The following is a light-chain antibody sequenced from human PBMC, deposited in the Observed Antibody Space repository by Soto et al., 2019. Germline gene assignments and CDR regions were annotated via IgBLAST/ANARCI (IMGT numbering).Light chain of an antibody. CDR3: QSYDNSLSGYV. V-gene: IGLV1-40*01. Sequence: QSVLTQPPSVSGAPGQRVTISCTGSSSNIGAGYDVHWYQHLPGTAPKLLIYGNSNRPSGVPDRFSGSKSGTSASLAITGLQAEDEAVYYCQSYDNSLSGYVFGTGTKVTVL. CDR1: SSNIGAGYD. CDR2: GNS. J-gene: IGLJ1*01.